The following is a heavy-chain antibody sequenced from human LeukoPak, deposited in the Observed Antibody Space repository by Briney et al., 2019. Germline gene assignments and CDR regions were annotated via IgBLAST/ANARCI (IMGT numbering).Heavy chain of an antibody. J-gene: IGHJ5*02. V-gene: IGHV4-59*01. CDR2: IYYSGST. CDR1: GGPISSYY. D-gene: IGHD6-19*01. CDR3: ARDLSNIGRIGNPGGWSYEGFNWFDP. Sequence: SETLSLTCTVSGGPISSYYWSWIWQPPGKGLEWIGYIYYSGSTNYNPSLKSRVTISVDTSKNQFSLKLSSVTAADTAVYYCARDLSNIGRIGNPGGWSYEGFNWFDPWGQGTLVTVSS.